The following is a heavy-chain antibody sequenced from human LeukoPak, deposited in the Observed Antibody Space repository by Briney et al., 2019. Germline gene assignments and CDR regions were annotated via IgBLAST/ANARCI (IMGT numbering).Heavy chain of an antibody. CDR1: GFTFSSYG. CDR2: IRYDGSDK. CDR3: TRGTDGLWDF. V-gene: IGHV3-30*02. Sequence: GGSLRLSCAASGFTFSSYGMHWVRQAPGKGLEWVAFIRYDGSDKYYADSVKGRFTISRDNAKNSLYLQMNSLRAEDTAMYYCTRGTDGLWDFWGQGTLVTVSS. D-gene: IGHD2-8*01. J-gene: IGHJ4*02.